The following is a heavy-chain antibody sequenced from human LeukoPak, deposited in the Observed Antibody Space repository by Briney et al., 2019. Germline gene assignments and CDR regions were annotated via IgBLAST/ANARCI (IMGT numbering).Heavy chain of an antibody. J-gene: IGHJ4*02. D-gene: IGHD3-22*01. Sequence: GSLRLSCAASGFTFSIYAMSWVRQAPGKGLQWVSSITSSGDGTYYADSVKGRFTISRDNSENMLYLQMNSLRVEDTAVYFCAKDRPNYYGSNGHYYRRDGDYWGQGTLVTVSS. CDR1: GFTFSIYA. CDR3: AKDRPNYYGSNGHYYRRDGDY. V-gene: IGHV3-23*01. CDR2: ITSSGDGT.